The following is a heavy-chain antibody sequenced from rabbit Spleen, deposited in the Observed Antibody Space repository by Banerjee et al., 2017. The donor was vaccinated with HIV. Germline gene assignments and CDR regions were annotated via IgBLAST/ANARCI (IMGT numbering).Heavy chain of an antibody. CDR1: GFSFSSSYW. Sequence: QEQLEESGGDLVKPEGSLTLTCTASGFSFSSSYWICWVRQAPGKGLEWIACIYAGSSGDTYYANWAKGRFTISKTSSTTVTLQMTSLTAADTATYFCARETSSGWGVVSYYFNLWGPGTLVTVS. J-gene: IGHJ4*01. CDR2: IYAGSSGDT. CDR3: ARETSSGWGVVSYYFNL. D-gene: IGHD4-1*01. V-gene: IGHV1S45*01.